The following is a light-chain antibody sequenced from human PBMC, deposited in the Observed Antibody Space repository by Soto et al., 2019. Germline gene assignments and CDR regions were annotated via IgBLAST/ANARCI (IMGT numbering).Light chain of an antibody. J-gene: IGKJ3*01. CDR2: AS. CDR1: QSVSDMY. CDR3: QRYGTSAL. V-gene: IGKV3-20*01. Sequence: EIVLTQSPGTLSLSPGERATLSCRASQSVSDMYLAWYQQKPGQAPRLLIYASNRATGIPDRFSGSGSGTDFTLTISRLEPEGFAVYYCQRYGTSALFGPGTKVEIK.